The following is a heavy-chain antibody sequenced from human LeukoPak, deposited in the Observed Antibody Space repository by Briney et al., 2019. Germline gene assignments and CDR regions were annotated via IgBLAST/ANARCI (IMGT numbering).Heavy chain of an antibody. Sequence: GGSLRLSCAASGFTFSDYVMNWVRQAPGKGLEWVSYISTHGNYIYYADSLKGRFTISRDNAENSLFLQMNSLRAEDTAVYYCSRGSYDSSGQFDYWGQGTLVTVSS. CDR2: ISTHGNYI. CDR1: GFTFSDYV. D-gene: IGHD3-22*01. J-gene: IGHJ4*02. V-gene: IGHV3-21*01. CDR3: SRGSYDSSGQFDY.